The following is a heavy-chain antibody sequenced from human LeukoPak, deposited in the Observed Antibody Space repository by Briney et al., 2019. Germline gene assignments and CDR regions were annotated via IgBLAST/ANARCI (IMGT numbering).Heavy chain of an antibody. Sequence: GGSLRLSCAASGFTFGHYAMHWVRQAPGKGLEWVSLISGDGDGTYYADSVKGRFTISTDSSSNCLYLQMDSLRAEDTGLYYCGKDRGGYYGSGTSYYFYGVDVWGQGNTVTVSS. CDR3: GKDRGGYYGSGTSYYFYGVDV. D-gene: IGHD3-10*01. J-gene: IGHJ6*02. V-gene: IGHV3-43*02. CDR1: GFTFGHYA. CDR2: ISGDGDGT.